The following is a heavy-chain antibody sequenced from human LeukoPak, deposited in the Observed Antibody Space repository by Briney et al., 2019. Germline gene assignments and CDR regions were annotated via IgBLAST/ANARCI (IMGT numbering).Heavy chain of an antibody. CDR2: ISSSSTII. J-gene: IGHJ4*02. V-gene: IGHV3-48*02. CDR1: GXTFRSFS. D-gene: IGHD4-17*01. Sequence: GGSLRLSCAASGXTFRSFSMNWVRQAPGKGLEWISYISSSSTIIYYADSVKGRFTISRDNAKNSLYLQMNSLRDEDTAVYYCAIDSTTVPYWGQGALVTVSS. CDR3: AIDSTTVPY.